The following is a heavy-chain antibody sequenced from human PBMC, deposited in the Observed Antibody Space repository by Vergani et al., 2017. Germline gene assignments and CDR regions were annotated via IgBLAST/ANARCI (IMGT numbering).Heavy chain of an antibody. CDR1: GGSMSNYY. CDR3: ARRVAARQPLISDFHYYMDV. Sequence: QVQLQESGPGLGKPSETLSLTCSVSGGSMSNYYWCWGRQCPRAGLDRIAYISYSGSTNYNPSLRSRVSISVDLSKNQFSRNLTSVTAADTAVYYCARRVAARQPLISDFHYYMDVWGKGTTVTVSS. V-gene: IGHV4-59*01. CDR2: ISYSGST. D-gene: IGHD6-6*01. J-gene: IGHJ6*03.